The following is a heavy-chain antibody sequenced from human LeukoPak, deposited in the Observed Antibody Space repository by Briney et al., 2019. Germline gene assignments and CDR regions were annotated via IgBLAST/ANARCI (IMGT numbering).Heavy chain of an antibody. CDR2: ITSSSSSI. Sequence: GGSLRLSCVASGFSFNDYSMNWVRQAPGKGLEWISYITSSSSSIYYADSVKGRFTISRDNAKNSLYLQMNSLRAEDTAVYYCAKAEYSSGWYFDYWGQGTLVTVSS. CDR1: GFSFNDYS. V-gene: IGHV3-48*01. D-gene: IGHD6-19*01. CDR3: AKAEYSSGWYFDY. J-gene: IGHJ4*02.